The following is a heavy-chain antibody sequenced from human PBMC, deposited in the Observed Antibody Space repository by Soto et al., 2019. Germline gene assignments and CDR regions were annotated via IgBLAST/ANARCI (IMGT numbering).Heavy chain of an antibody. D-gene: IGHD2-2*01. Sequence: PGGSLRLSCAASGLTFSSYAMSWVRQAPGKGLEWVSAISGSCGSTYYADSVKGRFTISRDNSKNTLYLQMNSLRAEDTAVYYCAKDGIVVVPAATGYFDYWGQGALVTVSS. J-gene: IGHJ4*02. CDR1: GLTFSSYA. CDR2: ISGSCGST. CDR3: AKDGIVVVPAATGYFDY. V-gene: IGHV3-23*01.